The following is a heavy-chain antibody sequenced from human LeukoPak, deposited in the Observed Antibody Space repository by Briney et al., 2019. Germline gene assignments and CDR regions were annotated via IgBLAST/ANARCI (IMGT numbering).Heavy chain of an antibody. Sequence: GESLKIFCRGSGYSPTSYWIDWERQMAGEGLEWKGTIYPDASNTRYSPSFQGQVTISADKAISTAYLQWSSLKASDTAMYYCARQRATMVRGVTLYYLYYWGQGTLVTVSS. D-gene: IGHD3-10*01. CDR1: GYSPTSYW. V-gene: IGHV5-51*01. J-gene: IGHJ4*02. CDR3: ARQRATMVRGVTLYYLYY. CDR2: IYPDASNT.